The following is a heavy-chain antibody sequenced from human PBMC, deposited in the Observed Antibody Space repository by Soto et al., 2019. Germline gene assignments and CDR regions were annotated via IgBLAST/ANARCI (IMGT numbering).Heavy chain of an antibody. CDR2: ISYDGSNK. V-gene: IGHV3-30-3*01. CDR3: ARAGSISMIVVTNFGY. J-gene: IGHJ4*02. CDR1: GFTFSSYA. Sequence: GSLRLSCAASGFTFSSYAIHWVRQAPGKGLEWVAVISYDGSNKYYADSVKGRFTISRDNSKNTLYLQMNSLRTEDTAVYYCARAGSISMIVVTNFGYWGQGTLVTVSS. D-gene: IGHD3-22*01.